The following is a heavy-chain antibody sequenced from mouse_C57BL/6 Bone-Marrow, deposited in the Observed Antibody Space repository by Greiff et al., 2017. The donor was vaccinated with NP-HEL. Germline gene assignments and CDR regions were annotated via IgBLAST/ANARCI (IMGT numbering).Heavy chain of an antibody. V-gene: IGHV1-26*01. CDR2: INPNNGGT. J-gene: IGHJ2*01. CDR1: GYTFTDYY. CDR3: AIFTTVVAPDY. D-gene: IGHD1-1*01. Sequence: EVQLQQSGPELVKPGASVKISCKASGYTFTDYYMNWVKQSHGKSLEWIGAINPNNGGTSYNQKFKGKATLTVDKSSSTAYMELRSLTSEDSAGYYCAIFTTVVAPDYWGQGTTLTVSS.